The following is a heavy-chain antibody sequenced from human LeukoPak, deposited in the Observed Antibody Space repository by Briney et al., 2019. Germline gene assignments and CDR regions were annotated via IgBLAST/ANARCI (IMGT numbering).Heavy chain of an antibody. CDR3: ARHIDVVGANLDY. Sequence: GASVKVSCKASGYTFTSYDINWVRQATGQGLEWMGWMNPNSGNTGYAQKFQGRVTMTRNTSISTAYMELSSLRSEDTAVYYCARHIDVVGANLDYWGQGTLVTVSS. V-gene: IGHV1-8*01. D-gene: IGHD1-26*01. CDR2: MNPNSGNT. J-gene: IGHJ4*02. CDR1: GYTFTSYD.